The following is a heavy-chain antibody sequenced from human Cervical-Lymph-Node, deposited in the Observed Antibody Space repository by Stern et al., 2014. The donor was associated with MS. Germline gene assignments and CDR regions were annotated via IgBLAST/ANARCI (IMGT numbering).Heavy chain of an antibody. CDR2: IIPIFGTP. V-gene: IGHV1-69*01. Sequence: QVQLGQSGAEVKKPGSSVKVSCKASGGTFSTQAINWVRQAPGQGLEWVGGIIPIFGTPNYAQKVQDRVTITADESTSTAYMDLNSLRSEDTAVYYCATPSTVTVGGMDVWGQGTTVTVSS. CDR3: ATPSTVTVGGMDV. J-gene: IGHJ6*02. D-gene: IGHD4-17*01. CDR1: GGTFSTQA.